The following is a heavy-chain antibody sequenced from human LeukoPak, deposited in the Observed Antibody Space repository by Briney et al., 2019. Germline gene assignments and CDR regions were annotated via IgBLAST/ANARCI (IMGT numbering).Heavy chain of an antibody. CDR2: ISGSGGST. D-gene: IGHD6-13*01. CDR1: GFTFSNHA. CDR3: AKDSRVTRSYSSSWPDAFDI. V-gene: IGHV3-23*01. J-gene: IGHJ3*02. Sequence: PGGSLRLSCAASGFTFSNHAMSWVRQASGKGLEWVSGISGSGGSTYYTDSVKGRFTISRDNSKNTLYLQMNSLRAEDTAVYYCAKDSRVTRSYSSSWPDAFDIWGQGTMVTVSS.